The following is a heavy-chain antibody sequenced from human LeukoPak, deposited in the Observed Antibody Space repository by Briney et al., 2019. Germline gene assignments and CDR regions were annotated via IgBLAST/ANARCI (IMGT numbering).Heavy chain of an antibody. J-gene: IGHJ4*02. V-gene: IGHV3-30*01. D-gene: IGHD5-18*01. CDR1: GFTFNSYA. CDR2: ISFDGRNN. CDR3: AKGGYSYGSVDY. Sequence: PGGSLRLSCAASGFTFNSYAMHWVRQAPGKGLEWVAVISFDGRNNYYADSVKGRFTISRDNSKNTLYLQMNSLRAEDTAVYYCAKGGYSYGSVDYWGQGILVTVSS.